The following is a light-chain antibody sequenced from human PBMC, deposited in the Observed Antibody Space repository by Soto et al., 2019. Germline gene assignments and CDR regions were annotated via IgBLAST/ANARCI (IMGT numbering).Light chain of an antibody. CDR2: GAS. CDR3: HQYDSWT. J-gene: IGKJ1*01. CDR1: QSFNSIY. V-gene: IGKV3-20*01. Sequence: EIVLTHSPATLSLSPCERATLSSRASQSFNSIYLAWYQQKPGQAPRLLIYGASSRATGIPDRFSGSGSGTDFTLTISRLEPEDFAVYYCHQYDSWTFGQGTKVDIK.